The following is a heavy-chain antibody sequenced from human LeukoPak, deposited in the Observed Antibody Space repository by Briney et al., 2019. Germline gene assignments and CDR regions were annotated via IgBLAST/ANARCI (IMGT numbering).Heavy chain of an antibody. Sequence: GASVKVSCKASGYTFTGYYMHWVRRAPGQGLEWMGWINPNSGGTNYAQKFQGRVTMTRDTSISTAYMELSRLRSDDTAVYYCARGDDFWSGYLNLWGQGTLVTVSS. CDR1: GYTFTGYY. CDR3: ARGDDFWSGYLNL. J-gene: IGHJ4*02. D-gene: IGHD3-3*01. CDR2: INPNSGGT. V-gene: IGHV1-2*02.